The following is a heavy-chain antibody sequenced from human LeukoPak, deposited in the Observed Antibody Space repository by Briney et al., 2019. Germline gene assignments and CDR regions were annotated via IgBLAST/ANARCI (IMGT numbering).Heavy chain of an antibody. CDR3: ARDTYSSPDIVATRNDY. CDR2: ICAYNGNT. D-gene: IGHD5-12*01. CDR1: GYTFTRYG. Sequence: ASVTVSCMASGYTFTRYGISWVRQAPGQGLEGMGWICAYNGNTNYAQKLQGRVTITTDTSTSTAYMELRSLRSDDTAVYYCARDTYSSPDIVATRNDYWGQGALVTVSS. V-gene: IGHV1-18*01. J-gene: IGHJ4*02.